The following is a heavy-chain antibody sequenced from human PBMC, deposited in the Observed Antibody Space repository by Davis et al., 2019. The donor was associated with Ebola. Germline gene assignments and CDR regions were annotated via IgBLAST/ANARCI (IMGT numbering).Heavy chain of an antibody. CDR1: GGPFRSAG. Sequence: AASVKVSCKASGGPFRSAGISWVRQAPGQRLEWMGWINAGNGNTKYSQKFQGRVTITRDTSASTAYMELSSLRSEDTAVYYCAGGSSKAYYYYGMDVWGQGTTVTVSS. D-gene: IGHD6-6*01. J-gene: IGHJ6*02. CDR3: AGGSSKAYYYYGMDV. CDR2: INAGNGNT. V-gene: IGHV1-3*01.